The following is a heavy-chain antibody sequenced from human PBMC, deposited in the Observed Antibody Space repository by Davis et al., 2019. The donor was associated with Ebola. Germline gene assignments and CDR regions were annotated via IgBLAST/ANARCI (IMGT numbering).Heavy chain of an antibody. J-gene: IGHJ4*02. CDR3: AKDQVRFSRLEGVRGVIGTFDY. D-gene: IGHD3-10*01. CDR1: GFTFSSYG. CDR2: IRYDGSNK. Sequence: PGGSLRLSCAASGFTFSSYGMHWVRQAPGKGLEWVAFIRYDGSNKYYADSVKGRFTISRDNSKNTLYLQMNSLRAEDTAVYYCAKDQVRFSRLEGVRGVIGTFDYWGQGTLVTVSS. V-gene: IGHV3-30*02.